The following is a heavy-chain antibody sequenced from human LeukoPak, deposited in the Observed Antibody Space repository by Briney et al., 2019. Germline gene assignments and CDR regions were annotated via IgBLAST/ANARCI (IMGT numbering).Heavy chain of an antibody. V-gene: IGHV4-59*01. D-gene: IGHD5-18*01. CDR2: IYYRGST. CDR3: AIGYSYGFDY. J-gene: IGHJ4*02. CDR1: GGFISSYY. Sequence: SETLSLTCTVSGGFISSYYWSWIRQPPGKGLEWIGYIYYRGSTNYNPSLKSRVTISVDTSKNQFSLKLSSVTAADTAVYYCAIGYSYGFDYWGQGTLVTVSS.